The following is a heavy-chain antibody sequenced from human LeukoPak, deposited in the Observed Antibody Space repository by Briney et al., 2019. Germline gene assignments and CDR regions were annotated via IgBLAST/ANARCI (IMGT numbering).Heavy chain of an antibody. CDR3: ARGYGSGSYFVY. D-gene: IGHD3-10*01. Sequence: SETLSLTCAVYDGSLSGYYWGWIRQPPGKGLEWIGEINHSGSTNYNPSLKSRVSISIDTSKNQFSLNLTSVTAADTAVYYCARGYGSGSYFVYWGQGTLVTVSS. J-gene: IGHJ4*02. CDR2: INHSGST. V-gene: IGHV4-34*01. CDR1: DGSLSGYY.